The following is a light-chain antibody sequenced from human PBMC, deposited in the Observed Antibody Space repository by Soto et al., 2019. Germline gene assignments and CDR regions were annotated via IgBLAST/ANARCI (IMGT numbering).Light chain of an antibody. CDR2: QAS. J-gene: IGKJ1*01. V-gene: IGKV1-5*03. CDR1: QSISRK. Sequence: DIQMTQSPSTLSASVGDRVSITCRASQSISRKLAWYQQKPGQAPNLLIYQASNLEPGVPSRFTGSGSGTEFTLTISSLQPDDLATYYCLQYKSYWTFGQGTKVEV. CDR3: LQYKSYWT.